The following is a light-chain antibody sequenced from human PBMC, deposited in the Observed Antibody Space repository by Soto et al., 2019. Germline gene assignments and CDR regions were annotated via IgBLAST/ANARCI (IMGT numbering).Light chain of an antibody. V-gene: IGKV3D-15*01. J-gene: IGKJ1*01. Sequence: EIVLTQSPGTLSLSPGERAPLSCRASQSVRSSSLAWYQQKPGQAPRLLIHGTSIRATGIPARFSGSGSGTEFTLTISSLQSEDFAVYYCQQYNNWPRTFGQGTKVDIK. CDR3: QQYNNWPRT. CDR2: GTS. CDR1: QSVRSS.